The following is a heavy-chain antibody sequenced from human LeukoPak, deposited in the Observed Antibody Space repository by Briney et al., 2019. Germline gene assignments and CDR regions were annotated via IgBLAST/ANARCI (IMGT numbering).Heavy chain of an antibody. D-gene: IGHD1-26*01. CDR1: GFTFSSYA. V-gene: IGHV3-30-3*01. Sequence: GRSLRLSCAASGFTFSSYAMHWVRQAPGKGLEWVAVVSYDGSNEYYADSVKGRFTISRDNSKNTLYLQMNSLRAEDTAVYFCARDGSYYYCYYYMDVWGKGTTVTVSS. CDR3: ARDGSYYYCYYYMDV. J-gene: IGHJ6*03. CDR2: VSYDGSNE.